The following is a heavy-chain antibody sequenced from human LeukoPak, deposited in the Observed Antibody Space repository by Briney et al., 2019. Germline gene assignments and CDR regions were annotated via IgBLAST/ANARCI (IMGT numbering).Heavy chain of an antibody. CDR2: INEEGSIT. Sequence: PGGSLRLSCAVSGFTFRTYWMHWVRQVPGEGLVWVSRINEEGSITNYADYVKGRFSLSRHNAKNTLYLQMTSLRAEDTAVYYCARRINYYDSSGYYYVRYFDSWGQGTLVAVSS. V-gene: IGHV3-74*01. CDR3: ARRINYYDSSGYYYVRYFDS. D-gene: IGHD3-22*01. J-gene: IGHJ4*02. CDR1: GFTFRTYW.